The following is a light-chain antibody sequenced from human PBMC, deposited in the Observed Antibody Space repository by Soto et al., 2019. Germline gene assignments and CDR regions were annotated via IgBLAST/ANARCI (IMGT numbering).Light chain of an antibody. V-gene: IGLV2-8*01. CDR2: EVN. Sequence: LTQPPSASGSPGQSVAISCTGTSSDVGGYDYVSWYQQHPGKAPKLMIYEVNKRPSGVPDRFSGSKSGNTASLTVSGLQAEDEADYYCSSYAGSSNVFGTGTKVTVL. CDR1: SSDVGGYDY. J-gene: IGLJ1*01. CDR3: SSYAGSSNV.